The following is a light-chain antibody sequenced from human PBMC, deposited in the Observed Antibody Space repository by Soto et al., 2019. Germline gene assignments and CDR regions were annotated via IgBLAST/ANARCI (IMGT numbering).Light chain of an antibody. J-gene: IGKJ1*01. Sequence: DIVMTQSPLSLSVTPGEPASISCRSSQSLLHTSGDNYLDWYLQRPGQSPQILIYLASKRASGVSDRFSGSGSGTRFNLRISRVEAEDVGFYYCMXAQQIPRTFGQGTKVDIK. CDR3: MXAQQIPRT. CDR1: QSLLHTSGDNY. V-gene: IGKV2-28*01. CDR2: LAS.